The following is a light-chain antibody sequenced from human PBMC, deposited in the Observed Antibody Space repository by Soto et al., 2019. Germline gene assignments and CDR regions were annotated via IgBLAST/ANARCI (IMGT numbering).Light chain of an antibody. CDR3: QQYNNYSGT. Sequence: DIPMTQSPSTLSASVGDRVTITCRASQSINSWLAWYQQKPGKAPKLLIYKASSLESGVPSRFSGSGSGTEFTLTISSLQPDDFATYYCQQYNNYSGTFGQGTKVEIK. V-gene: IGKV1-5*03. J-gene: IGKJ1*01. CDR1: QSINSW. CDR2: KAS.